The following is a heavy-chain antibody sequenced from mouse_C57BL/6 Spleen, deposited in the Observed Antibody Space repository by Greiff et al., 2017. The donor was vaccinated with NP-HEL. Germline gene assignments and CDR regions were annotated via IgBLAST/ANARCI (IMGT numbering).Heavy chain of an antibody. CDR1: GYTFTSYW. Sequence: VQLQQPGAELVMPGASVKLSCKASGYTFTSYWMHWVKQRPGQGLEWIGEIDPSDSYTNYNQKFKGKSTLTVDKSSSTAYMQLSSLTSEDSAVYYCAREYSGSGYDYWGQGTTLTVSS. J-gene: IGHJ2*01. CDR2: IDPSDSYT. V-gene: IGHV1-69*01. D-gene: IGHD1-1*01. CDR3: AREYSGSGYDY.